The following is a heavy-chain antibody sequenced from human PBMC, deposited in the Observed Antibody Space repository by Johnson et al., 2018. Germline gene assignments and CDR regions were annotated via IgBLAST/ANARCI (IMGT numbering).Heavy chain of an antibody. CDR1: GFTFSSYG. J-gene: IGHJ3*02. Sequence: QVQLVQSGGGVVQPGRSLRLSCAASGFTFSSYGMHWVRQAPGKGLEWVAVISYDGSNKYYADSVKGRFTISRDNSKTTLYLQMNSLRAEDAAVYYCARDYSSSWYGDDAFYIWGQGTMVTVSS. V-gene: IGHV3-30*03. CDR3: ARDYSSSWYGDDAFYI. CDR2: ISYDGSNK. D-gene: IGHD6-13*01.